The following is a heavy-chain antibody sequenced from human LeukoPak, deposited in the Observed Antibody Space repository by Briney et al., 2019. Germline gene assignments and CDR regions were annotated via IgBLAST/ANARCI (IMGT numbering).Heavy chain of an antibody. J-gene: IGHJ6*02. Sequence: ASVKVSCKASGYAFTTFGIMWVRQAPGQGLEWMGWISAYNGNTNYAQKLQGRVTMTTDTSTSTAYMELRSLRSDDTAVYYCARETAYSSSWYYNYYYGMDVWGQGTTVTVSS. CDR1: GYAFTTFG. CDR3: ARETAYSSSWYYNYYYGMDV. CDR2: ISAYNGNT. D-gene: IGHD6-13*01. V-gene: IGHV1-18*01.